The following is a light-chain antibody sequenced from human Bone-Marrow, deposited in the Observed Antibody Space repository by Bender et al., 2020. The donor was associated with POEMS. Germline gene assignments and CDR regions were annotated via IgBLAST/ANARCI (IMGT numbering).Light chain of an antibody. CDR3: QSYDSSLGESYV. CDR2: SSH. J-gene: IGLJ1*01. Sequence: QSVLTQPPSASGTPGQRVTISCSGGSSNIGAHAVNWYQHLPGTAPKLLIYSSHRRPSEVPDRFSGSKSGNSASLAITGLQGEDEADYYCQSYDSSLGESYVFGTGTKVTVL. V-gene: IGLV1-44*01. CDR1: SSNIGAHA.